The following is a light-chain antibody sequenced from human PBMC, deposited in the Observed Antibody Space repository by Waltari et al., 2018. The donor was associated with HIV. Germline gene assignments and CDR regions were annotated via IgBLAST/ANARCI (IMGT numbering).Light chain of an antibody. V-gene: IGKV1-39*01. CDR2: DSS. CDR3: QKSDTPPWT. CDR1: RSINTY. Sequence: DIQMTQSPSSLSASLGDRVTITCRASRSINTYLNWYQHKLGESPKILISDSSTLQSGAQPRFSGSGSGTDFTLTIASPQPEDRATYYCQKSDTPPWTFGQGTKVEI. J-gene: IGKJ1*01.